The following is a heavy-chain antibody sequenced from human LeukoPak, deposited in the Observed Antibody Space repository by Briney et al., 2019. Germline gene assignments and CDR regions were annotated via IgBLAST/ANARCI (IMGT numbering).Heavy chain of an antibody. CDR1: AGSFSGYY. Sequence: SETLSLTCDVYAGSFSGYYWSWIRQPPGKGLECIGEINHSGSTNYNPSLKSRVNISVDTSKNQFSLKLSSVTAADTAVYFCARGPPTDYYDSSGFYYVFDYWGQGTLVTVSS. D-gene: IGHD3-22*01. CDR3: ARGPPTDYYDSSGFYYVFDY. J-gene: IGHJ4*02. V-gene: IGHV4-34*01. CDR2: INHSGST.